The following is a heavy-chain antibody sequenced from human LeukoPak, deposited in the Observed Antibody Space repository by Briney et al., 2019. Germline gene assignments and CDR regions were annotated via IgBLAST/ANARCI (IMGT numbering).Heavy chain of an antibody. D-gene: IGHD5-18*01. CDR3: ARVGENPSSGYSYGLDFDY. J-gene: IGHJ4*02. CDR1: GGSFSGSY. Sequence: SETLCLTCAVYGGSFSGSYWSRIRQPPGKGLEWIGEINHSGSTNYNPSLKSRVTISVDTSKNQFSLKLSSVTAADTAVYYCARVGENPSSGYSYGLDFDYWGQGTLVTVAS. CDR2: INHSGST. V-gene: IGHV4-34*01.